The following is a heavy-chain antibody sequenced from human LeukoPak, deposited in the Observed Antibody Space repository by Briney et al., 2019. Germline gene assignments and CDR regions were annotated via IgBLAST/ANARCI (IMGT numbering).Heavy chain of an antibody. J-gene: IGHJ6*03. CDR2: IHHGGTT. Sequence: PSGTLSLTCAVSGGSITSGNWWTWGRQSPGKGLEWIGEIHHGGTTNYNPSLKSRVTISVDKSKNQFSLKLNSVTAADTAVYYCAKKDYYYMDVWGKGTTVTVSS. CDR1: GGSITSGNW. V-gene: IGHV4-4*02. CDR3: AKKDYYYMDV.